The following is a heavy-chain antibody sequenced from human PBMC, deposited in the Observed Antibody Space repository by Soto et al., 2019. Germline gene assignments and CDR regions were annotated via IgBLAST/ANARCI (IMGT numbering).Heavy chain of an antibody. CDR1: GYTFTSYD. D-gene: IGHD2-15*01. Sequence: QVQLVQSGAEVKKPGASVKVSCKASGYTFTSYDINWVRQATGQGLEWMGWMNPNSGNTGYAQKFQGKVTMTRNTSISTAYMELGSLSSGDTAVYYCARGPDCSGGSCYFNWFDPWGQGTLVTVSS. J-gene: IGHJ5*02. CDR2: MNPNSGNT. CDR3: ARGPDCSGGSCYFNWFDP. V-gene: IGHV1-8*01.